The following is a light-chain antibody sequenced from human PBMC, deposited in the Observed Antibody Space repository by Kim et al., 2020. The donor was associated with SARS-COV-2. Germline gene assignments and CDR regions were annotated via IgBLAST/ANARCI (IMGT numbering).Light chain of an antibody. Sequence: SPTEQAALSCRGSRPVGSSYLAWYQQKPGQAPRILMYGASSRASDIPDRFSGSGSGTDFTLTISRLEPEDFAVYYCQQYSSSALTFGEGTKVDIK. V-gene: IGKV3-20*01. CDR1: RPVGSSY. CDR2: GAS. J-gene: IGKJ1*01. CDR3: QQYSSSALT.